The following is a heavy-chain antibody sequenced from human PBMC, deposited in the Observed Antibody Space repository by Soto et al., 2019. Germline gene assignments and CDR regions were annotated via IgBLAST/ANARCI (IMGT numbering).Heavy chain of an antibody. Sequence: PSETLSLTCAVYGGSFSGYYWSWIRQPPGKGLEWIGEINHSGSTNYNPSLKSRVTISVDTSKNQFSLKLSSVTAADTAVYYCARVGSTETCFDPWGQGTLVTVSS. V-gene: IGHV4-34*01. CDR2: INHSGST. CDR1: GGSFSGYY. CDR3: ARVGSTETCFDP. J-gene: IGHJ5*02. D-gene: IGHD2-8*02.